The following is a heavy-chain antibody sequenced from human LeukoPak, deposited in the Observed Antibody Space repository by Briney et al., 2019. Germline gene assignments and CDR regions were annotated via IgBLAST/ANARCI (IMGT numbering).Heavy chain of an antibody. CDR2: IKSRTYGGTA. J-gene: IGHJ3*02. D-gene: IGHD2-15*01. CDR3: TTEGYGDAFDI. CDR1: GFTVSSDY. V-gene: IGHV3-15*05. Sequence: GGSLRLSCAASGFTVSSDYMSWVRQAPGKGLEWVGRIKSRTYGGTADYAAPVKGRFTISRDDSKNTPYLQMKSLKTEDTAMYYCTTEGYGDAFDIWGPGTMVTVSS.